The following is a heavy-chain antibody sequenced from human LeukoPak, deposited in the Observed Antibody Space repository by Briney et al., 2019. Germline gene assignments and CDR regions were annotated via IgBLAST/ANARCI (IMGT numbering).Heavy chain of an antibody. D-gene: IGHD3-10*01. J-gene: IGHJ3*02. V-gene: IGHV4-4*02. CDR2: IWHSGIT. CDR3: ARDNHVSVVRGVIVAFDI. CDR1: GGSISSSNW. Sequence: SETLSLTCAVSGGSISSSNWWSWVRQPPGKGLEWIGEIWHSGITNFNPSLKSRLTMSVDKSKNQFSLKLSFVTAADTAVYYCARDNHVSVVRGVIVAFDIWGQGTMVTVSS.